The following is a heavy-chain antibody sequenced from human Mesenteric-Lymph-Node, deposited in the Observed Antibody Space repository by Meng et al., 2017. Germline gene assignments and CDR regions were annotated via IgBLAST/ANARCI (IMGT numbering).Heavy chain of an antibody. CDR3: ARELRSDSKAVAAH. CDR1: AFTFSDYY. V-gene: IGHV3-30*14. D-gene: IGHD2-15*01. CDR2: ISYDGSNK. Sequence: GESLKISCAVSAFTFSDYYMTWIRQAPGKGLEWVAVISYDGSNKYYADSVKGRFTISRDNSKNTLYLQMNSLRAEDTAVYYCARELRSDSKAVAAHWGQGTLVTVSS. J-gene: IGHJ4*02.